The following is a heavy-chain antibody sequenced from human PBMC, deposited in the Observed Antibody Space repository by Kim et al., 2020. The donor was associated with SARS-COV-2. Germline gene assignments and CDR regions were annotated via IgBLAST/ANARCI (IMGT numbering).Heavy chain of an antibody. V-gene: IGHV2-70*11. CDR3: ARTYYDILSGSERTFDI. Sequence: SGPTLVNPTQTLTLTCTFSGFSLSTSGMCVSWIRQPPGKALEWLARIDWDDDKYYSTSLKTRLTISKDTSKNQVVLTMTNMDPVDTATYYCARTYYDILSGSERTFDIWGQGTMVTVSS. CDR1: GFSLSTSGMC. J-gene: IGHJ3*02. CDR2: IDWDDDK. D-gene: IGHD3-9*01.